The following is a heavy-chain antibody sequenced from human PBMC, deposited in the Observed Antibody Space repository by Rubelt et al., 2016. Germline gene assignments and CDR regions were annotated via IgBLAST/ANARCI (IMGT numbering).Heavy chain of an antibody. J-gene: IGHJ4*02. CDR2: IYYSGTT. D-gene: IGHD6-19*01. Sequence: PDGSCPSSSYYWGWIRQPPGKGLEWIGSIYYSGTTYYNPSLKSRVTISVDTSKNQFSLKLSSVTAADTAVYFCARDLANSGWNNFDYWGQGTLVTVSS. V-gene: IGHV4-39*02. CDR1: DGSCPSSSYY. CDR3: ARDLANSGWNNFDY.